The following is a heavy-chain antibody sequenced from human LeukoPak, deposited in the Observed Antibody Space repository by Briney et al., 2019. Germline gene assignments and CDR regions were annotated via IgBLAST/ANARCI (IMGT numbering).Heavy chain of an antibody. J-gene: IGHJ4*02. CDR1: GGSISSSSYY. CDR2: IYYSGST. Sequence: SETLSLTCTVSGGSISSSSYYWGRIRQPPGKGLEWIGSIYYSGSTYYNPSLKSRVTISVDTSKNQFSLKLSSVTAADTAVYYCARHSPIGGSGSYPFDYWGQGTLVTVSS. V-gene: IGHV4-39*01. D-gene: IGHD3-10*01. CDR3: ARHSPIGGSGSYPFDY.